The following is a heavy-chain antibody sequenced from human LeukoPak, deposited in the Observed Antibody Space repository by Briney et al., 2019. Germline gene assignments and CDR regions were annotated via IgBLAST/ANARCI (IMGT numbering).Heavy chain of an antibody. CDR2: ISYDGSNK. J-gene: IGHJ4*02. V-gene: IGHV3-30*03. CDR3: ARYYGSGSLDY. D-gene: IGHD3-10*01. CDR1: GFTFSDYG. Sequence: PGGSPRLSCAASGFTFSDYGMHWVRQAPGKGLEWVALISYDGSNKYYADSVKGRFTISRDTSKNTLHLQMDSLRVEDTAMYYCARYYGSGSLDYWGQGTLVTVSS.